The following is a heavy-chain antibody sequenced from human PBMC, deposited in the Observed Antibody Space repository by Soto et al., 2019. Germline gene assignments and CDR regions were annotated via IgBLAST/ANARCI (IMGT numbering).Heavy chain of an antibody. CDR2: IRSKANSYAT. Sequence: EVQLVESGGGLVQPGGSLKLSCAASGFTFSGSAMHWVRQASGKGLEWVGRIRSKANSYATAYAASVKGRFTISRDDSKNTAYLQMYSLKTEDTAVYYCTRREVLDDGMDVWGQGTTVTVSS. CDR3: TRREVLDDGMDV. CDR1: GFTFSGSA. D-gene: IGHD1-1*01. J-gene: IGHJ6*02. V-gene: IGHV3-73*02.